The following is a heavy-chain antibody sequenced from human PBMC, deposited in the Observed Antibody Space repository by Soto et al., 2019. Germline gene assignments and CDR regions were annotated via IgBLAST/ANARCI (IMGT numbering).Heavy chain of an antibody. J-gene: IGHJ4*02. D-gene: IGHD4-17*01. CDR2: INHSGST. Sequence: SETLSLTCAVSGGSISSSNWWSWVRQPPGKGLEWIGEINHSGSTNYNPSLKSRVTISVDTSKNQFSLKLSSVTAADTAVYYCARGGVANDYGGNSSFDYWGQGTLVTVSS. CDR3: ARGGVANDYGGNSSFDY. V-gene: IGHV4-4*02. CDR1: GGSISSSNW.